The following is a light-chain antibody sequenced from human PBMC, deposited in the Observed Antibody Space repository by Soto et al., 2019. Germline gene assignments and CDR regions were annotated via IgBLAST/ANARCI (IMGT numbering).Light chain of an antibody. CDR2: DSS. V-gene: IGKV3-15*01. CDR3: QQYNHGPPLT. Sequence: VLTQFPATLSLSPGERATLSCRASQSVRGNLAWYQQKPGQAPRLLIYDSSTRAAGIPLRFSGTGSGTDFTLTVTSLQSEDFAVYFCQQYNHGPPLTFGGGTRVEIK. CDR1: QSVRGN. J-gene: IGKJ4*01.